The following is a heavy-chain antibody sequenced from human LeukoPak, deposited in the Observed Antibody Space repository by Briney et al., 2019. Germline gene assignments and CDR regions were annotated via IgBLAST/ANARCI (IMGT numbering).Heavy chain of an antibody. D-gene: IGHD3-22*01. CDR3: ARENSSGYYHFDY. Sequence: ASVKVSCKASGYTFTSYAMHWVRQAPGQRLEWMGWINAGNGNTKYSQEFQGRVTITRDTSASTAYMELSSLRSEDMAVYYCARENSSGYYHFDYWGQGTLVTVSS. J-gene: IGHJ4*02. CDR2: INAGNGNT. V-gene: IGHV1-3*03. CDR1: GYTFTSYA.